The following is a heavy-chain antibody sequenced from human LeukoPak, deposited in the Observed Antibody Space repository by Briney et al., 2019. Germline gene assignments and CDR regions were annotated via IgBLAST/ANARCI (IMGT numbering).Heavy chain of an antibody. CDR1: GGSISSYY. D-gene: IGHD4-17*01. V-gene: IGHV4-4*07. CDR2: IYTSGST. Sequence: SETLSLTCTVSGGSISSYYWSGIRQPAGKGLEWIGRIYTSGSTNYNPSLKSRVTMSVDTSKNQFSLKLSSVTAADTAVYYCARDKGYGDYAPFDYWGQGTLVTVSS. CDR3: ARDKGYGDYAPFDY. J-gene: IGHJ4*02.